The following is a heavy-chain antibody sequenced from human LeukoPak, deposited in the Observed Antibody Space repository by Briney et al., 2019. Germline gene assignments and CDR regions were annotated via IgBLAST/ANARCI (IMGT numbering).Heavy chain of an antibody. CDR1: GFTFSSYG. CDR2: IRYDGSNK. V-gene: IGHV3-30*02. J-gene: IGHJ4*02. D-gene: IGHD1-26*01. Sequence: GGSLRLSCAASGFTFSSYGMHWVRQAPGKGLEWVAFIRYDGSNKYYADSVKGRFTISRDSSKNTLFLQMNSLRGEDTAVYYCARASGIDYTDMPDSWGQGTLVTVSA. CDR3: ARASGIDYTDMPDS.